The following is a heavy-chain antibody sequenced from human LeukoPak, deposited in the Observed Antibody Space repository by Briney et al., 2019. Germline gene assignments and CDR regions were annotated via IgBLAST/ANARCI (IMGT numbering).Heavy chain of an antibody. CDR2: ISSSSSTI. D-gene: IGHD1-26*01. CDR1: GFTFSSYS. V-gene: IGHV3-48*01. J-gene: IGHJ4*02. Sequence: GGSLRLSCAASGFTFSSYSMNWVRQAPGKGLEWVSYISSSSSTIYYADSVKGRFTISRDNAKSSLYLQMNSLRAEDTAVYYCARVSGSYYGYFDYWGQGTLVTVSS. CDR3: ARVSGSYYGYFDY.